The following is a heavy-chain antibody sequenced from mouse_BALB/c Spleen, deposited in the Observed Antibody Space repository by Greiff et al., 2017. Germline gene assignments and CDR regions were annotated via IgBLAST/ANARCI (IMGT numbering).Heavy chain of an antibody. CDR2: ISYSGST. Sequence: VQLQQSGPGLVKPSQSLSLTCTVTGYSITSDYAWNWIRQFPGNKLEWMGYISYSGSTSYNPSLKSRISITRDTSKNQFFLQLNSVTTEDTATYYCAYGYWFAYWGQGTLVTVSA. J-gene: IGHJ3*01. V-gene: IGHV3-2*02. CDR1: GYSITSDYA. CDR3: AYGYWFAY. D-gene: IGHD1-2*01.